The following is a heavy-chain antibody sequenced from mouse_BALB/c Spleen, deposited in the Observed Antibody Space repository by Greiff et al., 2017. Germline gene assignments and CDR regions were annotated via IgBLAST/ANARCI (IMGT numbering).Heavy chain of an antibody. CDR1: GFTFSSYG. CDR2: INSNGGST. Sequence: DVKLVESGGGLVQPGGSLKLSCAATGFTFSSYGMSWVRQTPDKRLELVATINSNGGSTYYPDSVKGRFTISSDNAKKTLYLQMSSLKSEDTAMYFCSRVVYYDYAFAYWGQGTLVTVSA. V-gene: IGHV5-6-3*01. D-gene: IGHD2-4*01. CDR3: SRVVYYDYAFAY. J-gene: IGHJ3*01.